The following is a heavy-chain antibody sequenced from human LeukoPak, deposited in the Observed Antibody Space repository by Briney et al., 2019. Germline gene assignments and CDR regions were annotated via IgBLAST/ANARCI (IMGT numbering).Heavy chain of an antibody. Sequence: ASVKVPCKASGYTFTGYYMHWVRQAPGQGLEWMGWINPNSGGTNYAQRFQGRVTMTRDTSISTAYMELSRLRSDDTAVYYCAREVLRQLGLYFDYWGQGTLVTVSS. CDR1: GYTFTGYY. CDR2: INPNSGGT. CDR3: AREVLRQLGLYFDY. V-gene: IGHV1-2*02. J-gene: IGHJ4*02. D-gene: IGHD6-6*01.